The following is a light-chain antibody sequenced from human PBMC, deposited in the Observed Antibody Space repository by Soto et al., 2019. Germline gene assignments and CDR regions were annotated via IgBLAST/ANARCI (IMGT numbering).Light chain of an antibody. Sequence: QSVLTQPASVSGSPGQSITISCTGTSSDIGAYNFVSWYQQHPGKAPKLMLYDVNIRPSGVSNRFSGSKSGNTASLTISGLQAEDEADYYCTLWTTSTTMIFGGGTKGTVL. J-gene: IGLJ2*01. CDR1: SSDIGAYNF. V-gene: IGLV2-14*03. CDR3: TLWTTSTTMI. CDR2: DVN.